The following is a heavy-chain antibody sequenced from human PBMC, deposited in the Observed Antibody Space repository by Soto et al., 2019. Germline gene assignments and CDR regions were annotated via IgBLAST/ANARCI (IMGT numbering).Heavy chain of an antibody. J-gene: IGHJ5*02. V-gene: IGHV1-58*01. D-gene: IGHD6-13*01. Sequence: SVKVSCKASGFTFTSSAVQWVRQARGQRLEWIGWIVVGSGNTNYAQKFQERVTITRDMSTSTAYMELSSRRSEDTAVYYCAAGPYSSSWSPWFDPWGQGTLVTVSS. CDR2: IVVGSGNT. CDR1: GFTFTSSA. CDR3: AAGPYSSSWSPWFDP.